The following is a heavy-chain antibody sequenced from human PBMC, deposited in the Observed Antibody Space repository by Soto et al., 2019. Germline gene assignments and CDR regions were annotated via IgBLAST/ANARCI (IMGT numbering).Heavy chain of an antibody. CDR2: SSNSGSFT. CDR1: GFAFSDHY. J-gene: IGHJ4*02. D-gene: IGHD1-1*01. CDR3: VRSGDNYNLLDY. V-gene: IGHV3-11*06. Sequence: GGSLRLSCAASGFAFSDHYMIWIRQAPGKGLEWIGYSSNSGSFTRYADSVKGRFSISRDNAKNSLYLQINSLRGDDTATYFCVRSGDNYNLLDYWGQGTPVTVSS.